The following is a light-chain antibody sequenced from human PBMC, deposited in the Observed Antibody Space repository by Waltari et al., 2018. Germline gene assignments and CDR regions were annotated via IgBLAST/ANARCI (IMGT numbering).Light chain of an antibody. CDR1: QSVLTSSNNKNY. CDR3: QEYYGTPPDT. CDR2: WAS. J-gene: IGKJ2*01. V-gene: IGKV4-1*01. Sequence: DIVMTQSPDSLAVSLGERATINCKSSQSVLTSSNNKNYLAWYQQKPGQPPKLLIYWASNRESGVPDRFSGSGSGTDFTLTISSLQAEDVAVYYCQEYYGTPPDTFGQVTKLEIK.